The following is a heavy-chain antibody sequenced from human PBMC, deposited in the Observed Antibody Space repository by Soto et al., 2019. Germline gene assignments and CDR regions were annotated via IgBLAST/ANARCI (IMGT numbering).Heavy chain of an antibody. V-gene: IGHV2-5*02. Sequence: QITLKESGPTLVKPTQTLTLTCTFSGFSLNTSGVGVGWIRQPPGKALEWLALIYWDDDKRYSPSLKSRLTTTKDTSKNPVVLTMTNMDPVDTGTYYGAHRPYGDYPIDYWGQGTLVTVSS. CDR3: AHRPYGDYPIDY. CDR1: GFSLNTSGVG. J-gene: IGHJ4*02. D-gene: IGHD4-17*01. CDR2: IYWDDDK.